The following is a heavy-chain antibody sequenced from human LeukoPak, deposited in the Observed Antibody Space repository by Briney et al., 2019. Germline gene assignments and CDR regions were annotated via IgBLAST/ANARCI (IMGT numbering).Heavy chain of an antibody. CDR3: ARPLPAAMMGPDY. V-gene: IGHV3-30-3*01. D-gene: IGHD2-2*01. Sequence: GGSLRLSCAASGFTFSSYAMHWVRQAPGKGLEWVAVISYDGSNKYYADSVKGRFTISRDNSKNTLYLQMNSLRAEDTAVYYCARPLPAAMMGPDYWGQGTLVTVSS. CDR2: ISYDGSNK. J-gene: IGHJ4*02. CDR1: GFTFSSYA.